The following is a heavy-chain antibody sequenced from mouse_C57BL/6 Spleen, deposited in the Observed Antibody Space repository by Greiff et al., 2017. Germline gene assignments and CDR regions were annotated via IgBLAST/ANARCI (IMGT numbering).Heavy chain of an antibody. D-gene: IGHD2-3*01. CDR2: IYPGDGDT. CDR1: GYAFSSSW. V-gene: IGHV1-82*01. J-gene: IGHJ2*01. CDR3: ARRRDGYFYFDY. Sequence: VKLMESGPELVKPGASVKISCKASGYAFSSSWMNWVKQRPGKGLEWIGRIYPGDGDTNYNGKFKGKATLTADKSSSTAYMQLSSLTSEDSAVYFCARRRDGYFYFDYWGQGTTLTVSS.